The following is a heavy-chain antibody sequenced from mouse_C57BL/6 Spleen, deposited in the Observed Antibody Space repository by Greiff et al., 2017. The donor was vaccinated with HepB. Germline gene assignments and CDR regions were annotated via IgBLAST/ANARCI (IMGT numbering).Heavy chain of an antibody. CDR1: GYTFTSYW. D-gene: IGHD1-1*01. CDR2: IYPSDSET. CDR3: ARSYGSSWYFDV. J-gene: IGHJ1*03. V-gene: IGHV1-61*01. Sequence: QVQLQQPGAELVRPGSSVKLSCKASGYTFTSYWMDWVKQRPGQGLEWIGNIYPSDSETHYNQKFKDKATLTVDKSSSTAYMQLSSLTSEDSAVYYCARSYGSSWYFDVWGTGTTVTVSS.